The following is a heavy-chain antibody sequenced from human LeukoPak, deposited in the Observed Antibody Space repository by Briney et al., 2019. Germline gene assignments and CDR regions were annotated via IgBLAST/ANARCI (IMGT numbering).Heavy chain of an antibody. CDR1: GYTFTSYA. V-gene: IGHV1-3*01. CDR2: INAGNGNT. Sequence: ASVKVSCKASGYTFTSYAMHWVRQAPGQGLEWMGWINAGNGNTKYSQKFQGRVTITRDTSASTAYMELSSLRSEDTAVYYCARALITMVRGVMIPPLGYWGQGTLVTVSS. CDR3: ARALITMVRGVMIPPLGY. J-gene: IGHJ4*02. D-gene: IGHD3-10*01.